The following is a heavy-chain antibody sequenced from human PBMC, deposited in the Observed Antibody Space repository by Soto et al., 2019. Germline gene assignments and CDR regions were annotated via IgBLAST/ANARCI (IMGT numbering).Heavy chain of an antibody. V-gene: IGHV4-30-4*01. J-gene: IGHJ4*02. Sequence: SETLSLTCTVSGGSFSDGDYYWSWIRQPPGKGLEWIGYTSYIGTAYYNPSLKSRVTISVDTSKNQFSLKLSSVTAADTAVYYCARRYCGGRSCYSYFDYWGQGTLVTVSS. CDR3: ARRYCGGRSCYSYFDY. CDR2: TSYIGTA. D-gene: IGHD2-15*01. CDR1: GGSFSDGDYY.